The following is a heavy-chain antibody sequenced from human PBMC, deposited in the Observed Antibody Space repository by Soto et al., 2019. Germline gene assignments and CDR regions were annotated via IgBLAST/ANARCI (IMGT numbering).Heavy chain of an antibody. J-gene: IGHJ5*02. D-gene: IGHD2-21*01. Sequence: EVQLVESGGGLIQPGGSQRLSCAASGFTVSSNYMSWVRQAPGKGLEWVSVIYSGGSTYYADSVKGRFTISRDNSKNTLYLQMNSLRADDTAVYYCARIVVQDWFDPWGQGTLVTVSS. CDR1: GFTVSSNY. CDR3: ARIVVQDWFDP. V-gene: IGHV3-53*01. CDR2: IYSGGST.